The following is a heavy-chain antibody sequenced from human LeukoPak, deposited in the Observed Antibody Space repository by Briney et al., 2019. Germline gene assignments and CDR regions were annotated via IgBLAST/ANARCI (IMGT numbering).Heavy chain of an antibody. Sequence: SQTLSLTCTVSGDSVSSGGYYWSWIRQHPVKGLEWIGYIYSSGSTFYNPSLKSRLALSKDTSKNQFSLNLSSVTAADTAVHYCARGYGSNSYSPGFDPWGQGTLVTVSS. CDR3: ARGYGSNSYSPGFDP. V-gene: IGHV4-31*03. J-gene: IGHJ5*02. D-gene: IGHD2-2*01. CDR1: GDSVSSGGYY. CDR2: IYSSGST.